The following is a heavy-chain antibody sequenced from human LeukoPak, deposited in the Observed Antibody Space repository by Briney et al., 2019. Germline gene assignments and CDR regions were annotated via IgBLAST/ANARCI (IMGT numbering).Heavy chain of an antibody. CDR3: ARIERSRDYYGSGRTGPANY. J-gene: IGHJ4*02. CDR1: GFTLSSYW. V-gene: IGHV3-74*01. CDR2: INTDGSST. Sequence: GGSLRLSCSASGFTLSSYWMHWVRQAPGKGLVWVSRINTDGSSTNYADSVKGRFTISRDNAKNSLYLQMNSLRAEDTAVYYCARIERSRDYYGSGRTGPANYWGQGTLVTVSS. D-gene: IGHD3-10*01.